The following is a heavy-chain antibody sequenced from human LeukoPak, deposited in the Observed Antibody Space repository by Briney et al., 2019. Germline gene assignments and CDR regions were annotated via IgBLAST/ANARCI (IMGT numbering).Heavy chain of an antibody. CDR1: GFTFSDYY. CDR3: ARGRCSVVAASGGGDAFDI. Sequence: GGSLRLSCAASGFTFSDYYMSWIRQAPGKGLEWVSYISSSGSTIYYADSVKGRFTISRDNAKNSLYLQMNSLRAEDTAVYYCARGRCSVVAASGGGDAFDIWGQGTMVTVPS. J-gene: IGHJ3*02. V-gene: IGHV3-11*04. CDR2: ISSSGSTI. D-gene: IGHD2-15*01.